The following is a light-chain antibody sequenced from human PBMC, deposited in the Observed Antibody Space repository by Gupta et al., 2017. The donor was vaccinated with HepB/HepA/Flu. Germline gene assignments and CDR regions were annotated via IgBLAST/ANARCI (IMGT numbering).Light chain of an antibody. CDR1: TLRGFY. V-gene: IGLV3-19*01. CDR2: VKN. Sequence: SSELTQHPAVSVALGQTVSITCQGDTLRGFYANWYQQKPGQAPVIVISVKNNRPSGIPDRFSGSSSGDTASLTITGAQAEDEADYYCNSRDSSGNVVFGGGTKLTVL. CDR3: NSRDSSGNVV. J-gene: IGLJ2*01.